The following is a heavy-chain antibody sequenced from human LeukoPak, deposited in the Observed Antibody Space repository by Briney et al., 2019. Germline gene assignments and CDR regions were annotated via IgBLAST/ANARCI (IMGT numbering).Heavy chain of an antibody. V-gene: IGHV3-53*01. CDR1: GFIVGNNY. CDR3: AREGVGVTGRNLGFEY. Sequence: GGSLRPSCAASGFIVGNNYVSWVRQAPGKGLEWVSVIYRDGSTYYADSVKGRFTISRDNSKNTLFLQTNSLRAEDTAVYYCAREGVGVTGRNLGFEYWGQGTLVTVSS. CDR2: IYRDGST. D-gene: IGHD1-26*01. J-gene: IGHJ4*02.